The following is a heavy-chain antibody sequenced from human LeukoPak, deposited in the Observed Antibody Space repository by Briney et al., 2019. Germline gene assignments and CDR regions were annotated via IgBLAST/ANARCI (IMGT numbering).Heavy chain of an antibody. CDR2: IKQDGSEK. J-gene: IGHJ5*02. CDR1: GFTFSSYW. Sequence: AGGSLRLSCAASGFTFSSYWMSWVRQAPGKGLEWVANIKQDGSEKYYVDSVKGRFTISRDNAKNSLYLQMNSLRAEDTAVYYCARYKWELLSWFDPWGQGTLVTVSS. CDR3: ARYKWELLSWFDP. D-gene: IGHD1-26*01. V-gene: IGHV3-7*01.